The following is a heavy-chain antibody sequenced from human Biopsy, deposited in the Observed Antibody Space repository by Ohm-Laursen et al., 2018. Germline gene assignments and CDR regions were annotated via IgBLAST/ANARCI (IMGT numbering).Heavy chain of an antibody. CDR1: GGSISNNNYY. CDR3: ARDYDTSGYYYVS. V-gene: IGHV4-39*01. CDR2: IFYRGST. J-gene: IGHJ5*02. Sequence: TLSLTCTVSGGSISNNNYYWGWIRQPPGKGLEWIGCIFYRGSTNYNPSLKSRINISVDTPKIKFSLKLNSVTAADTAVYYCARDYDTSGYYYVSWGQGTLVTVSS. D-gene: IGHD3-22*01.